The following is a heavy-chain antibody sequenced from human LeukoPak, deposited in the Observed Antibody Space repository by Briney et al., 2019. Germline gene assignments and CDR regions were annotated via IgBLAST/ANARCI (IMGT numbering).Heavy chain of an antibody. V-gene: IGHV3-48*02. Sequence: GRSLRLSCAASGFTFSTYSMNWVRQAPGKGLEWVSYISSGSSTIHYADSVKGRFTISRDNAKKSLYLQMNSLRDEDTAVYYCARDYGYSSSFDYWGQGTLVTVSS. D-gene: IGHD6-13*01. J-gene: IGHJ4*02. CDR3: ARDYGYSSSFDY. CDR2: ISSGSSTI. CDR1: GFTFSTYS.